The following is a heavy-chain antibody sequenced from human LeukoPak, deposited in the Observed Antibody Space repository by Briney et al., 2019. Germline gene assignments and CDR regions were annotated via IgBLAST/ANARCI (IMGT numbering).Heavy chain of an antibody. Sequence: PSETLSLTCTVSGGSISGSTYYWGWIRQPPGKGLAWVGSIYYSGSTYYNPSLKSRVTISVDTSKNQFSLKLSSVTAADTAVYYCARHVGSGWPYFDYWGQGTLVTVSS. V-gene: IGHV4-39*01. CDR2: IYYSGST. CDR1: GGSISGSTYY. CDR3: ARHVGSGWPYFDY. D-gene: IGHD6-19*01. J-gene: IGHJ4*02.